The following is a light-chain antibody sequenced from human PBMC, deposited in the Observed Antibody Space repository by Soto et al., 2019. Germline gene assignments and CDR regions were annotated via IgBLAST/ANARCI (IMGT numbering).Light chain of an antibody. CDR1: PSNVGGYNL. CDR3: CSYAGNGYV. Sequence: QSALTQPASVSGSPGQSITISCTGTPSNVGGYNLVSWYQQHPGRAPELIIYEGTQRPSGVSARFSGSKSGNTASLTISGRQADDEADYYGCSYAGNGYVFGTGTKLTVL. CDR2: EGT. V-gene: IGLV2-23*01. J-gene: IGLJ1*01.